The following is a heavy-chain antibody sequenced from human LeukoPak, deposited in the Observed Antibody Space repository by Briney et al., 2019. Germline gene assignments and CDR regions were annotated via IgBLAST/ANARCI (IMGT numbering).Heavy chain of an antibody. J-gene: IGHJ3*02. Sequence: SETLSLTCTVSGGSMSSYYWSWIRQPPGKGLEWIGYIYYSGSTNYNPSLKSRVTISVDTSKNQFSLKLSSVTAADTAVYYCARHYGDYRAFDIWGQGTMVTVSS. CDR1: GGSMSSYY. D-gene: IGHD4-17*01. V-gene: IGHV4-59*08. CDR2: IYYSGST. CDR3: ARHYGDYRAFDI.